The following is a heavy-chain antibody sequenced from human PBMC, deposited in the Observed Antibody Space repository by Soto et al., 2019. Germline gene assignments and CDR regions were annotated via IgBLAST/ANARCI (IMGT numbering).Heavy chain of an antibody. CDR3: AKDRDTAMVQDYYYGMDV. J-gene: IGHJ6*02. CDR1: GFTFSSYG. CDR2: ISYDGSNK. Sequence: SGGSLRLSCAASGFTFSSYGMHWVRQAPGKGLEWVAVISYDGSNKYYADSVKGRFTISRDNSKNTLYLQMNSLRAEDTAVYYCAKDRDTAMVQDYYYGMDVWGQGTTVTVSS. D-gene: IGHD5-18*01. V-gene: IGHV3-30*18.